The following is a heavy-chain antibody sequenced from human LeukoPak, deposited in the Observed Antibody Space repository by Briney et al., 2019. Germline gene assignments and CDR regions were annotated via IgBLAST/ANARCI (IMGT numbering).Heavy chain of an antibody. CDR2: FYYSGST. J-gene: IGHJ4*02. D-gene: IGHD3-10*01. CDR3: AGQMWFGELLLIDS. CDR1: GGSISSYY. Sequence: SETLSLTCTVSGGSISSYYWGWIRQPPGKRLEWIGSFYYSGSTYSHPTLKSRVTISVDTSKNQFSLKLSSVTIADTAVYYCAGQMWFGELLLIDSWGQGTLVTVSS. V-gene: IGHV4-39*01.